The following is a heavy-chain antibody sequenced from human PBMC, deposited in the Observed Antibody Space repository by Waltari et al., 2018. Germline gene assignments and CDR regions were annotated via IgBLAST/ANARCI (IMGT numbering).Heavy chain of an antibody. CDR3: ARDRPRLGSFDP. CDR1: GGTFSRYA. D-gene: IGHD7-27*01. CDR2: IIPIFGTA. Sequence: QVQLVQSGAEVKTPGSSVKVSFKASGGTFSRYASHSVRQAPGQGLEWMGGIIPIFGTANYAQKFQGRVTITADESTSTAYMELSSLRSEDTAVYYCARDRPRLGSFDPWGQGTLVTVFS. V-gene: IGHV1-69*13. J-gene: IGHJ5*02.